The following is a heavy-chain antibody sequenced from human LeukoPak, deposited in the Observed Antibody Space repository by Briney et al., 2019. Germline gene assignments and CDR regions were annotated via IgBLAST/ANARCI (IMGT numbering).Heavy chain of an antibody. D-gene: IGHD3-10*01. Sequence: ASVKVSCKASGYTFTSYDINWVRQATGQGLEWMGWMNPNSGNTGYAQKFQGRVTMTRNTSISTAYMELSSLRSEDTAVYYCARVLLSFGELPSYYMDVWGKGTTVTVSS. J-gene: IGHJ6*03. CDR1: GYTFTSYD. CDR3: ARVLLSFGELPSYYMDV. CDR2: MNPNSGNT. V-gene: IGHV1-8*01.